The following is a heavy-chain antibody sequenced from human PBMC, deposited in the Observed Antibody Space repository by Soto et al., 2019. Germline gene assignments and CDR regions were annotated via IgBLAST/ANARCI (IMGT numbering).Heavy chain of an antibody. D-gene: IGHD5-12*01. Sequence: SETLSLTCAVYGGSFSGYYWSWIRQPPGKGLEWIGEINHSGSTNYNPSLKSRVTISVDTSKNQFSLKLSSVTAADTAVYYCARRDGYNLDFDYWGQGTLVTVSS. CDR2: INHSGST. CDR3: ARRDGYNLDFDY. CDR1: GGSFSGYY. V-gene: IGHV4-34*01. J-gene: IGHJ4*02.